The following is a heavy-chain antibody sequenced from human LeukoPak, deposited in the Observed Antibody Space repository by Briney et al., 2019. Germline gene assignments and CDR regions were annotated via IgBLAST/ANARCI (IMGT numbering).Heavy chain of an antibody. J-gene: IGHJ4*02. Sequence: SATLSLTCTVSGGSISSYYWSWIRQPPGKGLEWIGYIYYSGSTNYNPSLKSRVTMSVDTSKNQFSLKLSSVTAADTAVYYCARGYDSSGYYHPLDYGGQGTLVTVSS. CDR3: ARGYDSSGYYHPLDY. V-gene: IGHV4-59*12. D-gene: IGHD3-22*01. CDR1: GGSISSYY. CDR2: IYYSGST.